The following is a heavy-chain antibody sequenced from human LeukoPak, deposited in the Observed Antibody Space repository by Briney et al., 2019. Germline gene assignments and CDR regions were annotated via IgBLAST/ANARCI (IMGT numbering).Heavy chain of an antibody. D-gene: IGHD5-12*01. CDR3: ARYIVATIGLDY. CDR2: INPSGGST. J-gene: IGHJ4*02. Sequence: GASVKVSCKASGYTFTSYYMHWVRQAPGQGLEWMGIINPSGGSTSYAQKFQGRVTMTRDMSTSTVYMELSSLRSEDTAVYYCARYIVATIGLDYWGQGTLVTVSS. V-gene: IGHV1-46*01. CDR1: GYTFTSYY.